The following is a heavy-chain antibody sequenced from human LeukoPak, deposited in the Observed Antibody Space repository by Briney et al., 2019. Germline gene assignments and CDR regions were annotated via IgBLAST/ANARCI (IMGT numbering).Heavy chain of an antibody. Sequence: GGSLRLSCAASGFTFTIYWMSWVRQAPGKGLEWVANIDQDGREKSFVDSVRGRFSISRDNAKNTLYLQMNSLRVEDTAVYYCAKVYCSSGSCHTFDYWGQGTLVTVSS. CDR2: IDQDGREK. D-gene: IGHD2-15*01. V-gene: IGHV3-7*01. J-gene: IGHJ4*02. CDR1: GFTFTIYW. CDR3: AKVYCSSGSCHTFDY.